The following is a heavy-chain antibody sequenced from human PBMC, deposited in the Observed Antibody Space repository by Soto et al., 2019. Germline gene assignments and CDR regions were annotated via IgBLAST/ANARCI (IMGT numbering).Heavy chain of an antibody. CDR2: IKSKTDGGTT. CDR3: TTDFGATGKYYYGMDV. V-gene: IGHV3-15*07. CDR1: GFTFSNAW. J-gene: IGHJ6*02. Sequence: EVQLVESGGGLVKPGGSLRLSCAASGFTFSNAWMNWVRQAPGKGLEWVGRIKSKTDGGTTDYAAPVKGRFTNSRDDSKNTLYLQMNSLKTEDTAVYYCTTDFGATGKYYYGMDVWGQGTTVTVSS. D-gene: IGHD1-1*01.